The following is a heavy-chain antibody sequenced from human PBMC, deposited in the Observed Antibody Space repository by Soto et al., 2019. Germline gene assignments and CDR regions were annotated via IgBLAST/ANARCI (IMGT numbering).Heavy chain of an antibody. CDR1: GFTFSSYG. J-gene: IGHJ4*02. Sequence: PGGSLRLSCAASGFTFSSYGMHWVRQAPGKGLEWVAVIWYDGSNKYYADSVKGRFTISRDNSKNTLYLQMNSLRAEDTAVYYCARDQEDTAMATFDYWGQGTLVTVSS. D-gene: IGHD5-18*01. CDR3: ARDQEDTAMATFDY. V-gene: IGHV3-33*01. CDR2: IWYDGSNK.